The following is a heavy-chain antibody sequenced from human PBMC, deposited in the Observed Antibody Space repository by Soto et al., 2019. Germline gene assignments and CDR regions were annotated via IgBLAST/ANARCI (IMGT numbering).Heavy chain of an antibody. V-gene: IGHV3-48*03. Sequence: GGSLRLSCAASGFTFSCYEMNWVRQAPGKGLEWVAYISSSGSTIHYADSVKGRFTISRDNAKNSLYRQMTSLRAEDTAVYYCARVDLVGATGGDAFDIWGQGTMVTVSS. CDR3: ARVDLVGATGGDAFDI. J-gene: IGHJ3*02. D-gene: IGHD1-26*01. CDR2: ISSSGSTI. CDR1: GFTFSCYE.